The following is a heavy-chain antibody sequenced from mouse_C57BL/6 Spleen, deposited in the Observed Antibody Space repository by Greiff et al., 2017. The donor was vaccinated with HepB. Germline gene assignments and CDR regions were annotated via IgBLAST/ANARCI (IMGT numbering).Heavy chain of an antibody. J-gene: IGHJ2*01. Sequence: QVQLQQPGAELVKPGASVKLSCKASGYTSTSYWMHWVKQRPGQGLEWIGMIHPNSGSTNYNEKFKSKATLTVDKSSSTAYMQLSSLTSEDSAVYYCARGDYYGSRDYWGQGTTLTVSS. CDR1: GYTSTSYW. CDR2: IHPNSGST. CDR3: ARGDYYGSRDY. V-gene: IGHV1-64*01. D-gene: IGHD1-1*01.